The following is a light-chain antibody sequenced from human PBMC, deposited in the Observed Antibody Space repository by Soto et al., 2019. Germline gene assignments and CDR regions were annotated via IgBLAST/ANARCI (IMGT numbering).Light chain of an antibody. V-gene: IGKV1-39*01. CDR3: QQYNNWPPGRT. CDR1: QTITSY. CDR2: ASS. J-gene: IGKJ1*01. Sequence: DIQMTQAPSSLSASVADRVTITCRASQTITSYLKWYEQKPGKAPNLLIYASSSLQSGVPSRFSGSGSGTEFTLTISSLQSEDFAVYYCQQYNNWPPGRTFGQGTKVDI.